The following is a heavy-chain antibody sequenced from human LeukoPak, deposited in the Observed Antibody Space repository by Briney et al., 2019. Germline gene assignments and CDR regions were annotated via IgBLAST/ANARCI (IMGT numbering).Heavy chain of an antibody. V-gene: IGHV1-8*01. Sequence: ASVKVSCKASGYTFTSYDTNWVRQATGQGLEWMGWMNPNSGNTGYAQKFQGRVTMTRNTSINTAYMELTSLTSEDTAVYYCARVGRVVPAAIENWFDPWGQGTLVTVSS. CDR1: GYTFTSYD. CDR2: MNPNSGNT. D-gene: IGHD2-2*01. CDR3: ARVGRVVPAAIENWFDP. J-gene: IGHJ5*02.